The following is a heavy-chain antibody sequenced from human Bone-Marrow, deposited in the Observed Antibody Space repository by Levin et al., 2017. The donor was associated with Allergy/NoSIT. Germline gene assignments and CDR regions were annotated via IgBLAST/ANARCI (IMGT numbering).Heavy chain of an antibody. CDR2: INHSGST. J-gene: IGHJ3*02. V-gene: IGHV4-34*01. Sequence: SETLSLTCAVYGGSFSGYYWSWIRQPPGKGLEWIGEINHSGSTNYNPSLKSRVTISVDTSKNQFSLKLSSVTAADTAVYYCARGRAGSEVGLQRGAFDIWGQGTMVTVSS. CDR3: ARGRAGSEVGLQRGAFDI. CDR1: GGSFSGYY. D-gene: IGHD1-26*01.